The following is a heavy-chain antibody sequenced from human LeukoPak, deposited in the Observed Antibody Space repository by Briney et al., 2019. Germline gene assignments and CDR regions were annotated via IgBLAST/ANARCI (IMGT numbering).Heavy chain of an antibody. D-gene: IGHD3-22*01. CDR3: ARGSATYYYDSSGY. CDR1: GGSVSSSNYY. CDR2: IYYSGST. J-gene: IGHJ4*02. V-gene: IGHV4-61*01. Sequence: SETLSLTCTVSGGSVSSSNYYWSWIRQPPGKGLEWIGYIYYSGSTNYNPSLKSRITISADTSKNQFSLKLSSVTAEDTAVYYCARGSATYYYDSSGYWGQGTLVTVSS.